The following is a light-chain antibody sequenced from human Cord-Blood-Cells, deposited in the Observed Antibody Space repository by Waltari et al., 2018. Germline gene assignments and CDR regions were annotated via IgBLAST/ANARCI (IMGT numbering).Light chain of an antibody. J-gene: IGLJ2*01. CDR2: EGS. CDR3: CSYAGSSTFKV. CDR1: SGDVGSYNL. V-gene: IGLV2-23*03. Sequence: QSALTQPASVSGSPGKSITIPSTGPSGDVGSYNLFSWYKQHPGKAPKLIFYEGSKRPSGVSNRFSGSKSGNTASLTISGLQAEDEADYYCCSYAGSSTFKVFGGGTKLTVL.